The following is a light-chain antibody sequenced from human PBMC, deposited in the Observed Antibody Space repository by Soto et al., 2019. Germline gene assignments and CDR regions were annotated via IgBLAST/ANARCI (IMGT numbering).Light chain of an antibody. CDR1: QSIRSSY. CDR2: GAS. V-gene: IGKV3-20*01. Sequence: DIVLTQSPGTLSLSPGERATLSCRASQSIRSSYLAWFQQKPGQSPRLLIYGASSRPTGIPDRFSGSGSGTDFTLAISXXXXXDFALYYCQQYGSSPFTFGGG. J-gene: IGKJ4*01. CDR3: QQYGSSPFT.